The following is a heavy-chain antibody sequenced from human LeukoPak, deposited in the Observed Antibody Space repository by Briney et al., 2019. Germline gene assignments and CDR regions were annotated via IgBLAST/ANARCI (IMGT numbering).Heavy chain of an antibody. Sequence: GGSLRLFCAASGFTFRSYWMHWVRQTPGKGLVWVSRISGAGSSISYADSVKGRVTISRDNAKNTLYLQMNNLRAEDTAVYYCARGGDYKNDFDGWGHRVLVTASS. CDR1: GFTFRSYW. J-gene: IGHJ5*01. CDR2: ISGAGSSI. CDR3: ARGGDYKNDFDG. V-gene: IGHV3-74*01. D-gene: IGHD4-17*01.